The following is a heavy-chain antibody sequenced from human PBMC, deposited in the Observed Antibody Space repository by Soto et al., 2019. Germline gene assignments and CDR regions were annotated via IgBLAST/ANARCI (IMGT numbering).Heavy chain of an antibody. Sequence: QVQLQESGPGLVKPSQTLSLTCTVSGGSISSGGYYWSWIRQHPGKGLEWIGYIYYSGSTYYNPSLKSRVTISVDTSKNKFSLKLGSVTAAETAVSYCAREEGGGYDHRWFDPWGQGTLVTVSS. V-gene: IGHV4-31*03. CDR3: AREEGGGYDHRWFDP. D-gene: IGHD5-12*01. CDR2: IYYSGST. CDR1: GGSISSGGYY. J-gene: IGHJ5*02.